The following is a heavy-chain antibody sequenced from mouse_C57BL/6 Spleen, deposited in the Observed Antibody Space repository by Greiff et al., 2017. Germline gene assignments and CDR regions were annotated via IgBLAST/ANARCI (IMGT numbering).Heavy chain of an antibody. Sequence: VKLVESGPGLVQPSQSLSITCTVSGFSLTSYGVHWVRQSPGKGLEWLGVIWSGGSTDYNAAFISRLSISKENTKSQVFFKMNRLQADDAARYYCARNGELGRYFDVWGTGTTVTVSS. J-gene: IGHJ1*03. CDR2: IWSGGST. CDR1: GFSLTSYG. CDR3: ARNGELGRYFDV. V-gene: IGHV2-2*01. D-gene: IGHD4-1*01.